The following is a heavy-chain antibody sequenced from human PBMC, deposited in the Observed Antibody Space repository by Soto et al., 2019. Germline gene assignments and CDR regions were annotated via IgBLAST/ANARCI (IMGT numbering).Heavy chain of an antibody. V-gene: IGHV1-69*13. J-gene: IGHJ6*02. CDR3: AGTSWHYYYGMDV. Sequence: ASVKVSCKASGVTFNSYTISWVRQAPGQGLEWMGGIIPIFATPKYAQKFQGRVTITADESTSTTYMELSSLRSEDTAVFYCAGTSWHYYYGMDVWGQGTTVTVYS. CDR1: GVTFNSYT. D-gene: IGHD6-13*01. CDR2: IIPIFATP.